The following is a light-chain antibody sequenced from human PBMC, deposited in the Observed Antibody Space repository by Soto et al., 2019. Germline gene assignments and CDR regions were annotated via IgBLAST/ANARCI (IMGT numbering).Light chain of an antibody. CDR2: GAS. Sequence: EIVMTQSPATLSVSPGERATLSCRASQSVSSNLAWYQQKPGQAPRLLIYGASIRATGIPARFSGSGSGTAFTLTISSLQPEDFAVYYCQQDYNLPWTFGQGTKVDI. V-gene: IGKV3D-15*02. CDR3: QQDYNLPWT. J-gene: IGKJ1*01. CDR1: QSVSSN.